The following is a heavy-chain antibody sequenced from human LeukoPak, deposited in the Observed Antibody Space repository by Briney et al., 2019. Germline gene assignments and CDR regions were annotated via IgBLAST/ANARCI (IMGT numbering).Heavy chain of an antibody. V-gene: IGHV3-23*01. CDR1: GFTFSSYA. CDR3: AKDELGYCSSTSCYHGMDV. J-gene: IGHJ6*02. D-gene: IGHD2-2*01. CDR2: ISGSGGST. Sequence: GGSLRLSCAASGFTFSSYAMSWVRQAPGKGLEWVSAISGSGGSTYYADSVKGRSTISRDNSKNTLYLQMNSLRAEDTAVYYCAKDELGYCSSTSCYHGMDVWGQGTTVTVSS.